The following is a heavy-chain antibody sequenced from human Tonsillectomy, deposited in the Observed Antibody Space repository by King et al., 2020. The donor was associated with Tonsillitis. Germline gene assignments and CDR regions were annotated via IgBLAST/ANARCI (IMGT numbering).Heavy chain of an antibody. CDR1: GYTFTGYY. J-gene: IGHJ5*02. Sequence: VQLVESGAEVKNPGASVKVSCKASGYTFTGYYMHWVRQAPGQGLEWMGWINPNSGGTNCAHKFQGRVTMTRDTSISTAYMELSRLRSDDTAVYYCARVGVGYYDSSGFAGWFDPWGQGTLVTVSS. V-gene: IGHV1-2*07. CDR3: ARVGVGYYDSSGFAGWFDP. CDR2: INPNSGGT. D-gene: IGHD3-22*01.